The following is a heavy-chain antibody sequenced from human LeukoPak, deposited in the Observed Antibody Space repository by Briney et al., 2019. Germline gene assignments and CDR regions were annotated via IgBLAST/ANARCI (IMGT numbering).Heavy chain of an antibody. CDR1: GDSINDSY. D-gene: IGHD2-15*01. CDR3: ARGRYCSADICSGGDAFDI. CDR2: VSASGSS. Sequence: PSETLSLTCTVSGDSINDSYWTWIRQPVGSAMQWIGRVSASGSSSYNPSLKSRVTMSVDTSKNQFSLKLSSVTAADTAVYYCARGRYCSADICSGGDAFDIWGQGTMVSVSS. V-gene: IGHV4-4*07. J-gene: IGHJ3*02.